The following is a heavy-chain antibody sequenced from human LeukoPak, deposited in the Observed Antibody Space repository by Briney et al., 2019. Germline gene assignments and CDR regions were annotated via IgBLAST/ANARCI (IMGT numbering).Heavy chain of an antibody. V-gene: IGHV4-34*01. Sequence: TSETLSLTCAVYGGSFSGYYWSWIRQPPGKGLEWIGEINHSGSTNYNPSLKSRVTISVDTSKNQFSLKLSSVTAADTAVYYCARDANYSFDAFDIWGQGTMVTVSS. J-gene: IGHJ3*02. CDR1: GGSFSGYY. D-gene: IGHD2-15*01. CDR2: INHSGST. CDR3: ARDANYSFDAFDI.